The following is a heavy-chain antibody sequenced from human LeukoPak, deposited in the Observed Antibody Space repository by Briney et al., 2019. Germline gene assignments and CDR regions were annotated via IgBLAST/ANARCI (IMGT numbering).Heavy chain of an antibody. CDR2: LSGSGGST. CDR1: GFTFSTYV. J-gene: IGHJ4*02. D-gene: IGHD2-15*01. CDR3: AKGRTPDY. Sequence: GGSLRLSCAASGFTFSTYVMTWVRQAPGKGLEWVSALSGSGGSTFYADSVKGRFTISRDNSNNTLYLQMNSLRAEDTAVYYCAKGRTPDYWGQGTLVTVSS. V-gene: IGHV3-23*01.